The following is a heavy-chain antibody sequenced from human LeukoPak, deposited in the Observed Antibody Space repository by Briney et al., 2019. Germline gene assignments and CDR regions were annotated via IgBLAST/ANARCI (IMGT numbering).Heavy chain of an antibody. CDR1: GFTFSSYS. J-gene: IGHJ3*02. CDR2: ISSSSSYI. CDR3: ARAILAAAGFDAFDI. Sequence: GGSLRLSCAASGFTFSSYSMNWVRQAPGKGLEWVSSISSSSSYIYYADSVKGRFTISRDNAKNSLYLQMNSLRAEDTAVYYCARAILAAAGFDAFDIWGQGTMVTVSS. V-gene: IGHV3-21*01. D-gene: IGHD6-13*01.